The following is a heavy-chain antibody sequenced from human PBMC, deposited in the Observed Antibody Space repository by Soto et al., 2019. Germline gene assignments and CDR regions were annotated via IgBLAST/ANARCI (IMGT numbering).Heavy chain of an antibody. CDR3: ARSYDSSGYYYVWFDP. D-gene: IGHD3-22*01. J-gene: IGHJ5*02. Sequence: SVKVSCKASGGTFSSYTISWVRQAPGQGLEWMGRIIPILGITNYAQKFQGRVTITADKSTSTAYMELRSLRSDDTAVYYCARSYDSSGYYYVWFDPWGQGTLVTVSS. CDR2: IIPILGIT. V-gene: IGHV1-69*02. CDR1: GGTFSSYT.